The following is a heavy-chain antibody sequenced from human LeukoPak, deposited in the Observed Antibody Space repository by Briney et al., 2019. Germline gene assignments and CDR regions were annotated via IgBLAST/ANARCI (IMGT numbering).Heavy chain of an antibody. J-gene: IGHJ3*02. CDR3: ARLGQPNAFDI. CDR1: GFTFSNYA. D-gene: IGHD7-27*01. V-gene: IGHV3-23*01. Sequence: PGGSLRLSCAASGFTFSNYAMSWGRQAPGEGLEWVSTITGSGGSTYYADSVQGRFTISRDNSKNTLYLQMNSLRAADTAVYYCARLGQPNAFDIWGQGTMVTVSS. CDR2: ITGSGGST.